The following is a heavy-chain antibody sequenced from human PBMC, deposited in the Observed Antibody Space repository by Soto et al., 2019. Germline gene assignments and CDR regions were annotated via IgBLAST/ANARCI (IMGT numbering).Heavy chain of an antibody. V-gene: IGHV4-39*02. CDR1: GGSISSSSYY. CDR2: IYYSGST. J-gene: IGHJ5*02. Sequence: SETLSLTCTVSGGSISSSSYYWGWIRQPPGKELEWIGSIYYSGSTYYNPSLKSRVTISVDTSKNQFSLKLSSVTAADTAVYYCAGDYYGSGSYYNGFDPWGQGTLVTVSS. D-gene: IGHD3-10*01. CDR3: AGDYYGSGSYYNGFDP.